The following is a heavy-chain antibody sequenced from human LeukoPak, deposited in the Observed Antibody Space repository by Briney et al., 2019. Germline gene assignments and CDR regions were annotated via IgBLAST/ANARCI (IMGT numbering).Heavy chain of an antibody. CDR2: MNSDGSST. CDR1: GFTFSNYW. V-gene: IGHV3-74*01. J-gene: IGHJ4*02. D-gene: IGHD1-1*01. CDR3: ARDWIGAFDY. Sequence: PGGSLRLSCAASGFTFSNYWMHWVRHAPGKGLVWVSRMNSDGSSTSYADSVKGRFTISRDNAKNTLYLQMNSLRAEDTAVYYCARDWIGAFDYWGQGTLVTVSS.